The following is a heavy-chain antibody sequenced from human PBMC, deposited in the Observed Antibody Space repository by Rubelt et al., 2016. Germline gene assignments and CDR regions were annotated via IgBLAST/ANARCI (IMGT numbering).Heavy chain of an antibody. CDR2: INAGNGNT. CDR1: GYTFTSYA. V-gene: IGHV1-3*01. CDR3: ARKGYGYGMDV. Sequence: QVQLVQSGAEVKKPGASVKVSCKASGYTFTSYAMHWVRQAPGQRLEWMGWINAGNGNTKYSQKFQGRVTITRDTSASPAYMELSSLRSEDTAVYYCARKGYGYGMDVWGQGTTVTVSS. J-gene: IGHJ6*02. D-gene: IGHD3-16*01.